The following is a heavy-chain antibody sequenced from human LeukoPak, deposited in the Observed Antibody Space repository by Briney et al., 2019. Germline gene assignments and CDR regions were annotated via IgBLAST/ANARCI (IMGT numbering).Heavy chain of an antibody. J-gene: IGHJ4*02. CDR1: AFTFRNYA. V-gene: IGHV3-30*18. D-gene: IGHD2-2*01. Sequence: PGRSLRLSCAASAFTFRNYAMHWVRQAPGKGLEWVAVIPHDERNIYYADSVKGRFTISRDNSKNTLYLQMNSLRAEDTAVCYCAKDRTGLLVVPAALDYWGQGTLVTVSS. CDR3: AKDRTGLLVVPAALDY. CDR2: IPHDERNI.